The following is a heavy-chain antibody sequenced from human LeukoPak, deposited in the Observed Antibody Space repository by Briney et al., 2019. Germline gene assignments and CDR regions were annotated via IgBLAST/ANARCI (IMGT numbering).Heavy chain of an antibody. CDR2: INHSGST. CDR1: GGSFSGYY. D-gene: IGHD3-10*01. J-gene: IGHJ4*02. CDR3: ARHEWFGSFDY. V-gene: IGHV4-34*01. Sequence: SETLSLTCAVYGGSFSGYYWSWIRQPPGKGLEWIGEINHSGSTNSNPSLKSRVTISVYTSKNQFSLKLSSVTAADTAVYYCARHEWFGSFDYWGQGTLVTVSS.